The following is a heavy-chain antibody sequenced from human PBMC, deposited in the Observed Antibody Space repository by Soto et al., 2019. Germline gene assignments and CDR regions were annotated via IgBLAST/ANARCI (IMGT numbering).Heavy chain of an antibody. CDR1: GDTFSRNS. CDR3: AVGPSAAAWYSHGMDV. D-gene: IGHD2-2*01. CDR2: IFPVFGTA. V-gene: IGHV1-69*12. J-gene: IGHJ6*02. Sequence: QVQLVQSGAEVKKPGSLVKVSCKASGDTFSRNSISWVRQAPGQGLEWMGGIFPVFGTATYAQKFQGRVFIIADESTTTAYMELTRLTYEDTAVYYCAVGPSAAAWYSHGMDVWSQGTTVTVSS.